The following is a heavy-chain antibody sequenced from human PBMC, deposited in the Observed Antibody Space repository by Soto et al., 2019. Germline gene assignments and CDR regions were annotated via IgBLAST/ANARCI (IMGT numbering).Heavy chain of an antibody. Sequence: VQLQESGPGLVKPSGTLSLTCTVSGGSISTTNWWSWVRQSPGKGLEWIGEILHIGSTNYNPSLKSRVTISIDKSKTPFSLRLSCVTAADTAVYYCASGFDSDGLYNGGHPWGQGTLVSVSS. J-gene: IGHJ5*02. CDR2: ILHIGST. CDR1: GGSISTTNW. V-gene: IGHV4-4*02. CDR3: ASGFDSDGLYNGGHP. D-gene: IGHD3-22*01.